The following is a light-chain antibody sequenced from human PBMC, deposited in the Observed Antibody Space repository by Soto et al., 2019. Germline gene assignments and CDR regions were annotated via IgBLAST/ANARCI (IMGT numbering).Light chain of an antibody. V-gene: IGLV3-9*01. Sequence: SYELTQPLSVSVALGQTARITCGGNNIGSKIVHWYQQKPGQAPVVVMYRDAYRPSGIPARFSGSNSGNTATLTISRAQAGDEADYYCQVWDSTSVVFGGGTKLTVL. J-gene: IGLJ2*01. CDR1: NIGSKI. CDR3: QVWDSTSVV. CDR2: RDA.